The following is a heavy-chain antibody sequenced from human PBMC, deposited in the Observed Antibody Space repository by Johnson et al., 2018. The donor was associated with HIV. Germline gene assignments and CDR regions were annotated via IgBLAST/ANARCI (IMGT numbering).Heavy chain of an antibody. J-gene: IGHJ3*02. CDR2: ISWNSGST. CDR3: ATQDRIAATGLLDTFDI. CDR1: GFTFDDYA. D-gene: IGHD6-13*01. Sequence: VQLVESGGGVVQPGRSLRLSCAASGFTFDDYAMHWVRQAPGKGLEWVSGISWNSGSTYYADSVKGRFTISRDNSQNTLYMQMNSLKFEDTAIYYCATQDRIAATGLLDTFDIWGQGTMVTVSS. V-gene: IGHV3-9*01.